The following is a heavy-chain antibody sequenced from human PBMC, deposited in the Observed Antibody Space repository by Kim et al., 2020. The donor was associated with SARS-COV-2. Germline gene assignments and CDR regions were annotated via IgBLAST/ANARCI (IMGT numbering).Heavy chain of an antibody. D-gene: IGHD2-15*01. CDR3: ARQFEVALSYFDY. CDR1: GGSISNYY. J-gene: IGHJ4*02. Sequence: SETLSLTCTVSGGSISNYYWSWIRQPPGKGLEWIGYIYYSGSTNYNPALKSRVTISVDTSKNQSSLKLSSVTAADTAVYYCARQFEVALSYFDYLGQGTL. V-gene: IGHV4-59*08. CDR2: IYYSGST.